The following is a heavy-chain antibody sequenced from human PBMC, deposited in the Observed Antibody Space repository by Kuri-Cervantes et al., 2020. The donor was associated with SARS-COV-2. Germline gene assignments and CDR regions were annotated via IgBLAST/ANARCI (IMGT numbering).Heavy chain of an antibody. CDR3: ARGLGYSYGRRSPQGDF. CDR2: ISYIGST. CDR1: GGSTRGGQYY. D-gene: IGHD5-18*01. J-gene: IGHJ4*02. V-gene: IGHV4-30-4*08. Sequence: LRLSCTVSGGSTRGGQYYWSWVRQPPGKGLEWIGYISYIGSTFYHPSLKSRVTISSDTSRNQFSLRLTSVTAADTAVYFCARGLGYSYGRRSPQGDFWGQGILVTVSS.